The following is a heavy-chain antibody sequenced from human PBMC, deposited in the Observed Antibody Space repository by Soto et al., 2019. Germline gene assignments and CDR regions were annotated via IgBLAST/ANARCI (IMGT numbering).Heavy chain of an antibody. CDR1: GGSLESGEFH. CDR2: VYYSGTT. V-gene: IGHV4-61*03. Sequence: PSETLSLTCSASGGSLESGEFHWSWLAPPPGKGLEWIGYVYYSGTTNYNLVFESRSTLSLDKYTNHFSLKMNAGTAADTTVYYCAIDVFAPPNYFDHWGQGTLVTVSS. CDR3: AIDVFAPPNYFDH. D-gene: IGHD2-21*01. J-gene: IGHJ4*02.